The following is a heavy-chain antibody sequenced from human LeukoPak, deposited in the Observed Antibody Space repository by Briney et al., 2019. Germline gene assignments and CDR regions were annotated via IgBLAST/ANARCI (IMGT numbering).Heavy chain of an antibody. D-gene: IGHD3-3*01. CDR2: ISYDGSNK. CDR1: GFTFSSYG. J-gene: IGHJ4*02. CDR3: ANRYEY. Sequence: GGSLRLSCAASGFTFSSYGMHWVRQAPGKGLEWVAVISYDGSNKYYADSVKGRFSISRDNSKNTLYLQMNSLRAEDTAVYYCANRYEYWGRGTLVTVSS. V-gene: IGHV3-30*18.